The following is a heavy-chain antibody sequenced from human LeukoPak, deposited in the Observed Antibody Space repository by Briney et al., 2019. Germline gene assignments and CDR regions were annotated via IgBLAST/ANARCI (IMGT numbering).Heavy chain of an antibody. D-gene: IGHD4-17*01. V-gene: IGHV3-30-3*01. CDR1: GFTFSSYA. CDR3: ARDLSYGDSGFDY. Sequence: PGGSLRLSCAASGFTFSSYAMHWVRQAPGKGLEWVAVISYDGSNKYYADSVKGRFTISRDNSKNTLYLQMNSLRAGDTAVYYCARDLSYGDSGFDYWGRGTLVTVSS. CDR2: ISYDGSNK. J-gene: IGHJ4*02.